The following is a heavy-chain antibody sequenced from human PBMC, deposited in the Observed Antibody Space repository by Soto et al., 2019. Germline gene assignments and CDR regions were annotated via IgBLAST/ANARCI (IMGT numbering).Heavy chain of an antibody. CDR2: IIPIYGTA. CDR3: ARDSYSTYDY. D-gene: IGHD4-4*01. J-gene: IGHJ4*02. V-gene: IGHV1-69*05. CDR1: GGTFSSYA. Sequence: SVTVSCKASGGTFSSYAIIWVRQAPGQGLECMGWIIPIYGTAKYSQNFQGRVTITRDTSASTAYMELSSLRSEDTAVYYCARDSYSTYDYWGQGTLVTVSS.